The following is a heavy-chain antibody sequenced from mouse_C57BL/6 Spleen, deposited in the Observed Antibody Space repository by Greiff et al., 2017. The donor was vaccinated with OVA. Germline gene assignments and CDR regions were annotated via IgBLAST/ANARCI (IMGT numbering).Heavy chain of an antibody. CDR3: ARWGIGMDY. CDR1: GYTFTDYY. V-gene: IGHV1-19*01. J-gene: IGHJ4*01. Sequence: EVQLQQSGPVLVKPGASVKMSCKASGYTFTDYYMNWVKQSHGKSLEWIGVINPYNGGTSYNQKFKGKATLTVDKSSSTAYMELNSLTSEDSAVYYYARWGIGMDYWGQGTSVTVSS. CDR2: INPYNGGT.